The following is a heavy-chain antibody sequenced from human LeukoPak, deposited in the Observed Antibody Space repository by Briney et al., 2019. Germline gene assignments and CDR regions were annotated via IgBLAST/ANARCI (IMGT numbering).Heavy chain of an antibody. V-gene: IGHV3-7*01. CDR2: IKQHGGER. CDR3: ARDQGPVGMSDY. Sequence: PGGSLRLSCAASGYTFSSHWMSWVRQAPGKGLEWVANIKQHGGERHYVDSVEGRFTISRDNAKNSLYLKMNSMRAEDTAVYYCARDQGPVGMSDYWGQGILVTVSS. J-gene: IGHJ4*02. CDR1: GYTFSSHW. D-gene: IGHD1-26*01.